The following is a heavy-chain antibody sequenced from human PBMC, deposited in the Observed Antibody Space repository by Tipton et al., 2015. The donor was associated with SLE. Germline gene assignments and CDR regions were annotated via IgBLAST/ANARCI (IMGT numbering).Heavy chain of an antibody. Sequence: SLRLSCTASGFTFGDYVMSWVRQAPGKGLEWVGFIRSKAYGGTTEYAASVKGRFTISRDDSKSVAYLQMNSLNTEDTAVYYCTPGRDGYNGLGFDYWARERWSPSPQ. J-gene: IGHJ4*02. CDR1: GFTFGDYV. CDR3: TPGRDGYNGLGFDY. D-gene: IGHD5-24*01. CDR2: IRSKAYGGTT. V-gene: IGHV3-49*04.